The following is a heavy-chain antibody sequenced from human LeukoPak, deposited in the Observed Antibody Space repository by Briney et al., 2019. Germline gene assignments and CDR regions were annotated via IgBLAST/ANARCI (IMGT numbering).Heavy chain of an antibody. Sequence: GGSLRLSCAASGFTFSSHWMHWVRQTPGKGLVWVSRIKSDGSSVDYADSVKGRFTISRDNAKNTLYLQMNSLRAEDMAVYYCVRDGVGAPPFDYWGQGALVAVSS. CDR2: IKSDGSSV. D-gene: IGHD1-26*01. CDR1: GFTFSSHW. CDR3: VRDGVGAPPFDY. V-gene: IGHV3-74*01. J-gene: IGHJ4*02.